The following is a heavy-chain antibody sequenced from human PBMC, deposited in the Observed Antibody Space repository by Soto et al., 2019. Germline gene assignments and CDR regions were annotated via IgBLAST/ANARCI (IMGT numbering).Heavy chain of an antibody. Sequence: PGGSLRLSCAASGFTFSSYWMSWVRQAPGKGLEWVANIKQDGSEKYYVDSVKGRFTISRDNAKNSLYLQMNSLRAEDTAVYYCARDTYYDFWSGYYLSYYYYYMDVWGKGTTVTVSS. D-gene: IGHD3-3*01. CDR1: GFTFSSYW. V-gene: IGHV3-7*01. CDR3: ARDTYYDFWSGYYLSYYYYYMDV. CDR2: IKQDGSEK. J-gene: IGHJ6*03.